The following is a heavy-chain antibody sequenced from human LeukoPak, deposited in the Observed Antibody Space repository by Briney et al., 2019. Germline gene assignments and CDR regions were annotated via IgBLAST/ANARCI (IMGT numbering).Heavy chain of an antibody. CDR2: IYHSGST. D-gene: IGHD2-2*01. CDR1: GGSISSGGYY. Sequence: PSETLSLTCTVSGGSISSGGYYWSWIRQPPGKGLEWIGYIYHSGSTYYNPSLKSRVSISVDRSKNQFSLKLSSVTAADTAVYYCAREKGYCSSTSCSAFDIWGQGTMVTVSS. CDR3: AREKGYCSSTSCSAFDI. V-gene: IGHV4-30-2*01. J-gene: IGHJ3*02.